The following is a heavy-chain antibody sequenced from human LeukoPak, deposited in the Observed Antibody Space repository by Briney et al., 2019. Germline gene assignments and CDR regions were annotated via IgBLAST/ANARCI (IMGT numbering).Heavy chain of an antibody. V-gene: IGHV1-18*01. J-gene: IGHJ4*02. Sequence: RASVKVSCKASGYTFSTYGISWVRQAPGQGLEWMAWTSDDNRNTQFAQKFRDRVTVTTDTSRNTAHLELRSLRLDDTAVYYCARDFNYQVDWWGQGILVTVSS. CDR3: ARDFNYQVDW. CDR1: GYTFSTYG. D-gene: IGHD1-1*01. CDR2: TSDDNRNT.